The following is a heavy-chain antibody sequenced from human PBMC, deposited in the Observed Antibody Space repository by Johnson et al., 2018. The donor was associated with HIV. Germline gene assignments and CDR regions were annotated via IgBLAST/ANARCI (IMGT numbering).Heavy chain of an antibody. Sequence: QVQLVESGGGVVQPGGSLRLSCAASGFTFSSYGMHWVRQAPGKGLEWVAVISYDGSYEYYADSVKGRFTISRDNFKNTLYLQMNSLRDEDTAVYCCARPYILLQLVSAFDIWGQGTMVTVSS. CDR3: ARPYILLQLVSAFDI. V-gene: IGHV3-30*19. CDR1: GFTFSSYG. CDR2: ISYDGSYE. J-gene: IGHJ3*02. D-gene: IGHD6-6*01.